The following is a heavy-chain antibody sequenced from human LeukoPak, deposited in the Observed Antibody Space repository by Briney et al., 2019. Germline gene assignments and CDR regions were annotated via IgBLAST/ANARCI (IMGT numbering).Heavy chain of an antibody. CDR2: IYYSGST. J-gene: IGHJ4*02. V-gene: IGHV4-39*07. D-gene: IGHD1-26*01. CDR3: ASNQGATTIDY. CDR1: GASFSSDSYY. Sequence: PSETLSLTCSVSGASFSSDSYYWVWIRQPPGKGLEWIGSIYYSGSTYYNPSLKSRVTISVDTSKNQFSLKLSSVTAADTAVYYCASNQGATTIDYWGQGTLVTVSS.